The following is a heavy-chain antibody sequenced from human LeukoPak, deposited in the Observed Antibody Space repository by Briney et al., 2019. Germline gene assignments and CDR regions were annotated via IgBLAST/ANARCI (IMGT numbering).Heavy chain of an antibody. J-gene: IGHJ5*02. CDR3: AASLPNIVVVPAAKGPFGS. D-gene: IGHD2-2*01. CDR2: INGGGGGGT. Sequence: GGSLRLSCAASGFTFSNYAMSWVRQAPGKGLEWVSGINGGGGGGTFHADSVRGRFTISRDNSKNTLYLQMSSLRAEDTAVYYCAASLPNIVVVPAAKGPFGSWGQGTLVTVSS. V-gene: IGHV3-23*01. CDR1: GFTFSNYA.